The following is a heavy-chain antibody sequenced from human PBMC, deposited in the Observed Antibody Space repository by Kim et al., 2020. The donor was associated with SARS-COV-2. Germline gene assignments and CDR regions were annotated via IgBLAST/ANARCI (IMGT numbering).Heavy chain of an antibody. CDR3: AKSYRFGELFGWFDP. D-gene: IGHD3-10*01. V-gene: IGHV3-30*18. J-gene: IGHJ5*02. CDR2: ISYDGSNK. Sequence: GGSLRLSCAASGFTFSSYGMHWVRQAPGKGLEWVAVISYDGSNKYYADSVKGRFTISRDNSKNTLYLQMNSLRAEDTAVYYCAKSYRFGELFGWFDPWGQGTLVTVSS. CDR1: GFTFSSYG.